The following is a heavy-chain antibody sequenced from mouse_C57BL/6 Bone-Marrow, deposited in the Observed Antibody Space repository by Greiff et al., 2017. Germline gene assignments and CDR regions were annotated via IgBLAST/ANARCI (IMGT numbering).Heavy chain of an antibody. D-gene: IGHD1-1*01. Sequence: VQLQQSGAELARPGASVKLSCKASGYTFTSYGISWVKQRTGQGLEWIGEIYPRSGNTYYNEKFKGKATLTADNSSSTAYMVLRSLTSEDSAVYFCAREGVTTVVFDYWGQGTTLTVSS. J-gene: IGHJ2*01. V-gene: IGHV1-81*01. CDR2: IYPRSGNT. CDR3: AREGVTTVVFDY. CDR1: GYTFTSYG.